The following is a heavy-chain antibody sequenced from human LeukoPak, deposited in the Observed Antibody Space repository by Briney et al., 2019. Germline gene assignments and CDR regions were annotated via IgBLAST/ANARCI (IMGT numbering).Heavy chain of an antibody. V-gene: IGHV3-66*01. CDR2: FYGGGST. CDR1: GITVRNNY. D-gene: IGHD6-13*01. Sequence: GGSLRLSCAASGITVRNNYMSWVRQAPGKGLEWVSVFYGGGSTYYADSVKGRFTISRDNAKDTLYLQMNSLRAEDTAVYYCTGHHQAYSRTYWGQGTLVTVSS. J-gene: IGHJ4*02. CDR3: TGHHQAYSRTY.